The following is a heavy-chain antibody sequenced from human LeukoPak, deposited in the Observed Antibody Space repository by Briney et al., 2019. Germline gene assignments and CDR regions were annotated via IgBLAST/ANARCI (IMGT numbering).Heavy chain of an antibody. D-gene: IGHD5-12*01. J-gene: IGHJ4*02. CDR1: GGSISSYY. CDR2: IYYSGST. V-gene: IGHV4-59*01. CDR3: ARIYSGYDPFDY. Sequence: SETLSLTCTVSGGSISSYYWSWIRQPPGKGLEWIGYIYYSGSTNYNPSLKSRITISVDTSKNQFSLKVSSVTAADTAVYYCARIYSGYDPFDYWGQGTLVTVSS.